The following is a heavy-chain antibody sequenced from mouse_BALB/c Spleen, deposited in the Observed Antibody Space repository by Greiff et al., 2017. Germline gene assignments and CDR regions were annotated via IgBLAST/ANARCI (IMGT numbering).Heavy chain of an antibody. V-gene: IGHV1S81*02. CDR2: INPSNGRT. CDR3: ARTYDYEEGWFAY. D-gene: IGHD2-4*01. J-gene: IGHJ3*01. CDR1: GYTFTSYW. Sequence: QVQLQQSGAELVKPGASVKLSCKASGYTFTSYWMHWVKQRPGQGLEWIGEINPSNGRTNYNEKFKSKATLTVDKSSSTAYMQLNSLTSEDSAVYYCARTYDYEEGWFAYWGQGTLVTVSA.